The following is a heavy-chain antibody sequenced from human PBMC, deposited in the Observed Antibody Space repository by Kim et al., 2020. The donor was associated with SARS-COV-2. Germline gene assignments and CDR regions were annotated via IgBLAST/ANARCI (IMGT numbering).Heavy chain of an antibody. CDR1: GYTFTSYA. V-gene: IGHV7-4-1*02. CDR2: INTYTGNP. Sequence: ASVKVSCKASGYTFTSYAMNWVRQAPGQGLEWMGWINTYTGNPTYAQGFTGRFVFSLDTSVSTAYLQISSLKAEDTAVYYCARAPSRSTIFGVVTTKYYYYYFMGGWGKGTTVTVSS. D-gene: IGHD3-3*01. J-gene: IGHJ6*03. CDR3: ARAPSRSTIFGVVTTKYYYYYFMGG.